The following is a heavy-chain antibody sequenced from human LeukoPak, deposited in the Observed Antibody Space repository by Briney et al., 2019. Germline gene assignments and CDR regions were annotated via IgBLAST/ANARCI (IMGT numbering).Heavy chain of an antibody. V-gene: IGHV3-33*06. Sequence: GGSLRLSCAASGFTFSSYGMLWVRQAPGKGLEGVAVIWYDGSNKYYADSVKGRFTNSRDNSKNTLYLQINSLRAEDTAVYYCAKGPTGGELSFYDYWGQGTLVTVSS. CDR1: GFTFSSYG. D-gene: IGHD3-16*02. J-gene: IGHJ4*02. CDR3: AKGPTGGELSFYDY. CDR2: IWYDGSNK.